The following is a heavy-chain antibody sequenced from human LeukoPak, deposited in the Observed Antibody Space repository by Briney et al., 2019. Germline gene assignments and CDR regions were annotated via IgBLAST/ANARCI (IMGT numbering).Heavy chain of an antibody. CDR1: GGSFSGYY. Sequence: PSETLSLTCAVYGGSFSGYYWSWIRQPPGKGLEWIGEINHSGSTNYNPSLKSRVTISVDTSKNQFSLKLSSVTAADTAVYYCASTRIAAAGTDYWGQGTLVTVSS. V-gene: IGHV4-34*01. J-gene: IGHJ4*02. D-gene: IGHD6-13*01. CDR3: ASTRIAAAGTDY. CDR2: INHSGST.